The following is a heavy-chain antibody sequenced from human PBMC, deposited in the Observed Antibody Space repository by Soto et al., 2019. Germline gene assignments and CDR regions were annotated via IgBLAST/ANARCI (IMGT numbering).Heavy chain of an antibody. J-gene: IGHJ5*02. CDR2: TYYSGST. Sequence: SETLSLTCTVSGGSISSGDYYWSWIRQPPGKGLEWIGYTYYSGSTYYNPSLKSRVTISVDTSKNQFSLKLSSVTAADTAVYYCARDLRYSSSGFGMDNWFDPWGQGTLVTVSS. V-gene: IGHV4-30-4*01. CDR1: GGSISSGDYY. D-gene: IGHD6-6*01. CDR3: ARDLRYSSSGFGMDNWFDP.